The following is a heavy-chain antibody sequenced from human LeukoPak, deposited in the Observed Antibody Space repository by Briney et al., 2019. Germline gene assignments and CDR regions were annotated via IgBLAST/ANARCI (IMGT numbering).Heavy chain of an antibody. CDR2: IGPDENEK. D-gene: IGHD3-3*01. CDR1: GFTFSRHW. J-gene: IGHJ4*02. CDR3: VTWSGGGYEPLNF. Sequence: GGSPRLSCAASGFTFSRHWMSWVRQTLEKGLEWVAHIGPDENEKYYVDFVKGRFTISRDNAKNFLILQMNSLRAEDTAVYFCVTWSGGGYEPLNFWGQGTLVTVSS. V-gene: IGHV3-7*01.